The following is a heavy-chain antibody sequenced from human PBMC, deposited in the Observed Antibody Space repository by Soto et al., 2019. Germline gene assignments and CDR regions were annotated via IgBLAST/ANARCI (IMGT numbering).Heavy chain of an antibody. J-gene: IGHJ4*02. D-gene: IGHD2-15*01. V-gene: IGHV3-21*01. CDR2: ISGGSSYI. Sequence: EVQLVESGGGLVKPGGSLRLSCAASGFTFSTYSMNWVRQAPGKGLEWVSSISGGSSYIYYADSVKGRFTISRDNAKNSLCLQMSSLRAEDTAVYYCARGKVLLYWGQGTLVTVSS. CDR1: GFTFSTYS. CDR3: ARGKVLLY.